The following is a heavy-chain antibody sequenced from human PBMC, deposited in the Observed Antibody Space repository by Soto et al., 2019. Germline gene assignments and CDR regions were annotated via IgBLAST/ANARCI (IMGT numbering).Heavy chain of an antibody. Sequence: PGGSLRLSCAASGFIFSRYWLSWVRQAPGKGLEWVANINPDGSEKYYVDSVKGRFTISRDNTKDSLYLQMDNLRAEDTAVYYCPRGSHLDFRTHYWGQGT. CDR1: GFIFSRYW. D-gene: IGHD3-3*01. CDR3: PRGSHLDFRTHY. J-gene: IGHJ4*02. V-gene: IGHV3-7*01. CDR2: INPDGSEK.